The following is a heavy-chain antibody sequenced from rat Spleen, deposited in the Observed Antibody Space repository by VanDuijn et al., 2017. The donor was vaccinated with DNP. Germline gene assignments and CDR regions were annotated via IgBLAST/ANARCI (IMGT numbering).Heavy chain of an antibody. D-gene: IGHD1-7*01. CDR2: ISYSGRT. J-gene: IGHJ2*01. CDR1: GYSITSNY. V-gene: IGHV3-1*01. Sequence: LVKPSQSLSLTCSVTGYSITSNYWGWIRQFPGNKMEYIGHISYSGRTDYNPSLKSRISITRDTSRNHFFLHLISVTTEDTATYYCARWTRYFDYWGQGVMVTVSS. CDR3: ARWTRYFDY.